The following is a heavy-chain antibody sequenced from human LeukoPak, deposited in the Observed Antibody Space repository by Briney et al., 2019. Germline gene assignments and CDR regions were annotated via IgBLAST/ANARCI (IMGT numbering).Heavy chain of an antibody. CDR2: IWYDGSNK. Sequence: GRSLRLSCAASGFTFSSYGMHWVRQAPGKGLEWGAVIWYDGSNKYYADSVKGRFTISRDKSKNTLYLQMNSLRADDTAVYYCARPWYYDILTGFQAIGPFDSWGQGTLVTVSS. CDR1: GFTFSSYG. J-gene: IGHJ4*02. D-gene: IGHD3-9*01. V-gene: IGHV3-33*01. CDR3: ARPWYYDILTGFQAIGPFDS.